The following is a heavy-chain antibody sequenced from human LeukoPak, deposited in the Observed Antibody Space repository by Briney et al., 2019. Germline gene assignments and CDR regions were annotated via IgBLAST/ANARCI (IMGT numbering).Heavy chain of an antibody. D-gene: IGHD2-15*01. CDR1: GGTFSSYA. V-gene: IGHV1-69*05. CDR2: IIPIFGTA. Sequence: SVKVSCKASGGTFSSYAISWVRQAPGQGLEWMGGIIPIFGTANYAQKFQGRVTITTDESTSTAYMELSSLRSEDTAVYYCARGVVAATDYYYYYYMDVWGKGTTVTVSS. J-gene: IGHJ6*03. CDR3: ARGVVAATDYYYYYYMDV.